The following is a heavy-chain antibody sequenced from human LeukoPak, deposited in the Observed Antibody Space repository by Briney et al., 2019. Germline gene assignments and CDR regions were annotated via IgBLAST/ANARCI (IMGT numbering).Heavy chain of an antibody. Sequence: ASVKVSCKASGYTFTGYYMHWVRQAPGPGLEWMGIINPSGGSTSYAQKFQGRVTMTRDMSTSTVYMELSSLRSEDTAVYYCARVHCTNGVCPIDYWGQGTLVTVSS. J-gene: IGHJ4*02. CDR3: ARVHCTNGVCPIDY. CDR1: GYTFTGYY. V-gene: IGHV1-46*01. CDR2: INPSGGST. D-gene: IGHD2-8*01.